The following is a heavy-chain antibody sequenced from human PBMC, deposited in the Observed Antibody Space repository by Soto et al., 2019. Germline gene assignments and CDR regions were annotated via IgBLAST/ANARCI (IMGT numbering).Heavy chain of an antibody. CDR1: VFSFRLYW. J-gene: IGHJ3*02. CDR2: INGDGSDT. CDR3: ARDFGEVGATAVYDI. V-gene: IGHV3-74*01. D-gene: IGHD1-26*01. Sequence: GSLRLSCAASVFSFRLYWMHWVRQAPGKGLVWVSRINGDGSDTSYGDSVKGRFTTSRDNAKNTLYLHMNSLGAEDTAVYYCARDFGEVGATAVYDIWGQGTMVTVSS.